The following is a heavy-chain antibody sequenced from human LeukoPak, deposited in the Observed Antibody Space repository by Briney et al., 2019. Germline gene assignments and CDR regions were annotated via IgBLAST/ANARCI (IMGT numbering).Heavy chain of an antibody. CDR3: AKGDRGWPPLFGAFDI. J-gene: IGHJ3*02. D-gene: IGHD3-10*01. Sequence: PGRSLRLSCAASGFTFSSYAMHWVRQAPGKGLEWVAVISYDGSNKYYADSVKGRFTISRDNSKNTLYLQMNSLRAEDTAVYYCAKGDRGWPPLFGAFDIWGQGTMVTVSS. V-gene: IGHV3-30-3*01. CDR1: GFTFSSYA. CDR2: ISYDGSNK.